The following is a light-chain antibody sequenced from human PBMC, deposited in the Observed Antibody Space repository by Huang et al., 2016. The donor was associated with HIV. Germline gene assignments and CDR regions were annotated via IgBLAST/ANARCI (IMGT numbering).Light chain of an antibody. CDR2: KFS. J-gene: IGKJ2*01. Sequence: DLVMPQSPLSLPVTLGQPASISCRSSESLVYSDGNTSLNWFQQRPGQYQRRLIYKFSNRDSGVPDRFSGSGSGTDFTLKISRVEAEDVGVYYCMQGTYFGQGTRLEIK. CDR3: MQGTY. CDR1: ESLVYSDGNTS. V-gene: IGKV2-30*01.